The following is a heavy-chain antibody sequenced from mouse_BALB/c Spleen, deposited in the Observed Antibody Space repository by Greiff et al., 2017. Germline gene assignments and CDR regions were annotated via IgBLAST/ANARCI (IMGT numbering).Heavy chain of an antibody. V-gene: IGHV5-4*02. Sequence: EVQRVESGGGLVKPGGSLKLSCAASGFTFSDYYMYWVRQTPEKRLAWVATISDGGSYTYYPDSVKGRFTISRDNAKNNLYLQMSSLKSEDTAMYYCARVVRQDYAMDYWGQGTSVTVSS. CDR1: GFTFSDYY. J-gene: IGHJ4*01. CDR3: ARVVRQDYAMDY. CDR2: ISDGGSYT. D-gene: IGHD2-14*01.